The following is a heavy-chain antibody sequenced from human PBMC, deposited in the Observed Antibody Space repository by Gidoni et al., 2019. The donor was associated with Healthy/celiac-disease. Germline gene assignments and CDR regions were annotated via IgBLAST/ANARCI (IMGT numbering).Heavy chain of an antibody. CDR2: ISWNSGSI. D-gene: IGHD2-2*01. V-gene: IGHV3-9*01. Sequence: SLRLSCAASGFTFDDYAMHWVRQAPGKGLEWVSGISWNSGSIGYADSVKGRFTISRDNAKNSLYLQMNSLRAEDTALYYCAKPLYCSSTSCYCAFDIWGQGTMVTVSS. CDR1: GFTFDDYA. CDR3: AKPLYCSSTSCYCAFDI. J-gene: IGHJ3*02.